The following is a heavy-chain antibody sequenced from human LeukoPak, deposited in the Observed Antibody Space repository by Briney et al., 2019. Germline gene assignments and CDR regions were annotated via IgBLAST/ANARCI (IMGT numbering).Heavy chain of an antibody. CDR2: IYYSGST. Sequence: SETLSLTCTVSGGSISGYYWSWIRQTPGKGLEWIGYIYYSGSTKYNPSLKSRVTMSVDTSRNQFSLKLSSVTAADTAVYYCARGGLENGYHSNDAFDIWGQGTMVTVSS. J-gene: IGHJ3*02. CDR1: GGSISGYY. CDR3: ARGGLENGYHSNDAFDI. V-gene: IGHV4-59*01. D-gene: IGHD3-22*01.